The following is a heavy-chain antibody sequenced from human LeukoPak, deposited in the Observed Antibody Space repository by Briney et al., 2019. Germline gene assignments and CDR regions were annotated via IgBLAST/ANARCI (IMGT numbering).Heavy chain of an antibody. J-gene: IGHJ4*02. CDR3: ARDCGSSYFDY. CDR2: IYHSGST. CDR1: GYSISSGYY. D-gene: IGHD6-6*01. V-gene: IGHV4-38-2*02. Sequence: SETLSLTCTVSGYSISSGYYWGWIRQPPGKGLEWIASIYHSGSTYYNPSLKSRVTISVDTSKNQFSLKLSSVTAADTAVYYCARDCGSSYFDYWGQGTLVTVSS.